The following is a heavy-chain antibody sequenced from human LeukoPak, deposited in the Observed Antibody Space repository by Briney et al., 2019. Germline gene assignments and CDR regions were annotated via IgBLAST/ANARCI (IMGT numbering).Heavy chain of an antibody. V-gene: IGHV3-23*01. D-gene: IGHD3-10*01. CDR3: AKGSGSGSYYDSPYYYYGMDV. J-gene: IGHJ6*02. Sequence: GGSLRLSCAASGFTFSSYAMSWVRQAPGKGLEWVSAISGSGGSTYYADSVKGRFTISRDNSKNTLYLQMNSLRAEDTAVYYCAKGSGSGSYYDSPYYYYGMDVWGQGTTVTVSS. CDR2: ISGSGGST. CDR1: GFTFSSYA.